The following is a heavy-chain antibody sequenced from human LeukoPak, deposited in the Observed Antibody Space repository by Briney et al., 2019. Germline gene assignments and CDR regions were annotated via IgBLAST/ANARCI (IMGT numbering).Heavy chain of an antibody. CDR3: ARVGSSSSLDY. D-gene: IGHD6-6*01. CDR1: GGTFSSYA. Sequence: GASVKVSCKASGGTFSSYAISWVRQAPGQGLEWMGRIIPILGIANYAQKFQGRVTITADKSTSTAYMELSSLRYEDTAVYYCARVGSSSSLDYWGQGTLVTVSS. J-gene: IGHJ4*02. V-gene: IGHV1-69*04. CDR2: IIPILGIA.